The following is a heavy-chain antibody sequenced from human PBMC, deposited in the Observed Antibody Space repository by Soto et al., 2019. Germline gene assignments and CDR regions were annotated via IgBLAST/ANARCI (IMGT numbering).Heavy chain of an antibody. CDR1: GGTFSSYA. Sequence: SVKVSCKASGGTFSSYAISWVRQAPGQGLEWMGGIIPIFGTANYAQKFQGRVTITADESTSTAYMELSSLRSEDTAVYYCARSHCGGDCYIDYWGRGTLVTVSS. J-gene: IGHJ4*02. V-gene: IGHV1-69*13. CDR3: ARSHCGGDCYIDY. D-gene: IGHD2-21*02. CDR2: IIPIFGTA.